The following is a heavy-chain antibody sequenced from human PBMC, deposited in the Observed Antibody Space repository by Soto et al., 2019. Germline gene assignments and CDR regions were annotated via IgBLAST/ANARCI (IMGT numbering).Heavy chain of an antibody. CDR3: ARGVIPRKEWGYGAFDI. CDR1: GYTFTSYF. Sequence: ASVKVSCNASGYTFTSYFVSWVRQAPGQGLEWMGWISGYNGNTQYARNLQGRVTMTTDTSTSTAYMELRSLRSDDTAVYYCARGVIPRKEWGYGAFDIWGKATMVTVSS. CDR2: ISGYNGNT. V-gene: IGHV1-18*01. J-gene: IGHJ3*02. D-gene: IGHD3-16*01.